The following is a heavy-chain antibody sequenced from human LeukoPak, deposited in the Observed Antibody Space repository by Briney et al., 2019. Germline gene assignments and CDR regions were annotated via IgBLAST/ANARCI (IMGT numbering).Heavy chain of an antibody. D-gene: IGHD3-10*01. J-gene: IGHJ6*02. V-gene: IGHV3-23*01. CDR1: GFTFTNYA. CDR3: AKVPYSDYGSGRPPFMDV. CDR2: ISNTGTDT. Sequence: GGSLRLFCVASGFTFTNYAMSWIRQAPGKGLEWVSTISNTGTDTYYADSVQGRFTISRDNSENTLYLQMNNLRAEDTAIYYCAKVPYSDYGSGRPPFMDVWGQGTTVAVSS.